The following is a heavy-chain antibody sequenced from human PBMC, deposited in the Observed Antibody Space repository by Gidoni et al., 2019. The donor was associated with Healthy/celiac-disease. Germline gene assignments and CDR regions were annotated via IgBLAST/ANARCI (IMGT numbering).Heavy chain of an antibody. Sequence: EVQLVESGGGLLQPGGSLRLSCAASGFPFSSAWMGWVRQAPGKGLEWVANIKQDGSEKYYVDSGKGRFTISRDNAKNSLYLQMNSLRDEDTAVYYCARDRRQYYYGSGSYYEQFDYWGQGTLVTVSS. V-gene: IGHV3-7*01. CDR2: IKQDGSEK. J-gene: IGHJ4*02. CDR3: ARDRRQYYYGSGSYYEQFDY. CDR1: GFPFSSAW. D-gene: IGHD3-10*01.